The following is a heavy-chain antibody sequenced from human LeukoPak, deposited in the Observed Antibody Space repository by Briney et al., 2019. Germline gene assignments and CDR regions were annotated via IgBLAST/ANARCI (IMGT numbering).Heavy chain of an antibody. J-gene: IGHJ3*02. CDR2: IKSKTDGGTT. CDR3: TTDPFVPNPDAFDI. V-gene: IGHV3-15*01. Sequence: GGSLRLSCAASGFTFSNAWMSWVRQAPGKGLEWVGRIKSKTDGGTTDYAAPVKGRFTISRDDSKNTLYLQMNSLKTEDTAVYYCTTDPFVPNPDAFDIWGQGTMVTVSS. D-gene: IGHD3-10*01. CDR1: GFTFSNAW.